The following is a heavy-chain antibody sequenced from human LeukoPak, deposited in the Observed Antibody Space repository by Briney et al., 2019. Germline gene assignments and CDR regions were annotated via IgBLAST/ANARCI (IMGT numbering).Heavy chain of an antibody. J-gene: IGHJ5*02. CDR1: GGSISSSDYY. CDR2: INYSAAS. Sequence: SETVPLTCPVCGGSISSSDYYWVGLRQPPGKGLEGMGSINYSAASDYTPSLKSRVTISVDTSKTQFSLKLSSVMAADTAVSYCAGRPYSNYVPRGWFDPWGQGTLVTVSS. CDR3: AGRPYSNYVPRGWFDP. D-gene: IGHD4-11*01. V-gene: IGHV4-39*07.